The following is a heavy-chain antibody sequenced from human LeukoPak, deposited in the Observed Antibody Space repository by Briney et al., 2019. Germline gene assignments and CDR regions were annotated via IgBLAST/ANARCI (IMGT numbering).Heavy chain of an antibody. CDR2: INSDGSST. V-gene: IGHV3-74*01. CDR3: ARDIQLVGIDY. Sequence: GGSLRLSCAASGFTFSSYWMHWVRQAPGKGLVWVSRINSDGSSTSYADSVKGRFTISRDNAKNTLYLQMHSLRAEDTAVYYCARDIQLVGIDYWGQGTLVTVSS. CDR1: GFTFSSYW. D-gene: IGHD6-13*01. J-gene: IGHJ4*02.